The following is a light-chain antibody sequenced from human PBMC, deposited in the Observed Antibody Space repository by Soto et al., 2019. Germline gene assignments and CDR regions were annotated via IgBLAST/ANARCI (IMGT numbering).Light chain of an antibody. CDR2: GNS. Sequence: QLVLTQPPSVSGAPGQRVTISCTGSSSNIGAGYDVHWYQQLPGTAPKLLIYGNSNRPSGVPDRFSGSKSGTSVSLAITGLQAEDEADYYCQSYDSSLSVHVVFGGGTKLTVL. CDR1: SSNIGAGYD. V-gene: IGLV1-40*01. CDR3: QSYDSSLSVHVV. J-gene: IGLJ2*01.